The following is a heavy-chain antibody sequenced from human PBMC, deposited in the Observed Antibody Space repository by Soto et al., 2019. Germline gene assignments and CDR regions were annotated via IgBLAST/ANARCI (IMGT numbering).Heavy chain of an antibody. V-gene: IGHV3-66*01. D-gene: IGHD2-15*01. CDR1: GFTVSSNY. CDR3: ASYCSGGSCYSRTDAFDI. CDR2: IYSGGST. Sequence: GGSLRLSCAASGFTVSSNYMSWVRQAPGKGLEWVSVIYSGGSTYYADSVKGRFTISRDNSKNTLYLQMNSLRAEDTAVYYCASYCSGGSCYSRTDAFDIWGQGTMVTVSS. J-gene: IGHJ3*02.